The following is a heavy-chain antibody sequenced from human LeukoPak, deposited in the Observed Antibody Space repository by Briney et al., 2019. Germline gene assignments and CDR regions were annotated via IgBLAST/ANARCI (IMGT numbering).Heavy chain of an antibody. Sequence: GGSLRLSCAASGFTFSSYSVNWVRQAPGKGLEWVSSISSSSSYIYYADSVKGRFTISRDNAKNSLYLQMNSLRAEDTAVYYCARDPESSGYYYVCYFDYWGQGTLVTVSS. CDR1: GFTFSSYS. CDR2: ISSSSSYI. CDR3: ARDPESSGYYYVCYFDY. J-gene: IGHJ4*02. D-gene: IGHD3-22*01. V-gene: IGHV3-21*01.